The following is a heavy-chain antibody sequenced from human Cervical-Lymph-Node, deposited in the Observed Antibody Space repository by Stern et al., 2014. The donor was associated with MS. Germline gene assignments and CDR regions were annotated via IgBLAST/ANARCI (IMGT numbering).Heavy chain of an antibody. D-gene: IGHD6-6*01. CDR2: IYYSGST. J-gene: IGHJ4*02. CDR1: GGSISSTGYN. V-gene: IGHV4-39*01. Sequence: QLQLQESGPGLVKPSETLSLTCTVSGGSISSTGYNWGWIRQPHGKGLEWIGSIYYSGSTYYNPSLKSRVTISVDTSKNQFSLKLNSVTAADTALYYCARHRGSSSSRVDYWGQGTLVTVSS. CDR3: ARHRGSSSSRVDY.